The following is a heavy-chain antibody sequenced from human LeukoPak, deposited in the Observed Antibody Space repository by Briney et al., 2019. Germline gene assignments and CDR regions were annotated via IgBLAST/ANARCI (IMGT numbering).Heavy chain of an antibody. CDR3: ARALWFGESDAFDI. CDR2: IYHSGST. D-gene: IGHD3-10*01. V-gene: IGHV4-30-2*01. CDR1: GGSISSGGYS. Sequence: SQTLSLTCAVSGGSISSGGYSWSWIRQPPGKGLEWIGYIYHSGSTYYNPSLKSRVTISVDRSKNQFSLKLSSVTAADTAVYYCARALWFGESDAFDIWGQGTMVTVSS. J-gene: IGHJ3*02.